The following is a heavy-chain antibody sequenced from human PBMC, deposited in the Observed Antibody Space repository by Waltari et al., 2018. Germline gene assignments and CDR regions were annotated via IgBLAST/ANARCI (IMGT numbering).Heavy chain of an antibody. Sequence: EVQLVESGGGLVQPGGSLRLSCAASGFTFSSYSMNWVRQAPGKGLEWVSYISSSSSTIYYADSVKGRFTISRDNAKNSLYLQMNSLRAEDTAVYYCARGQYSSGWYENDYWGQGTLVTVSS. V-gene: IGHV3-48*04. J-gene: IGHJ4*02. CDR1: GFTFSSYS. D-gene: IGHD6-19*01. CDR3: ARGQYSSGWYENDY. CDR2: ISSSSSTI.